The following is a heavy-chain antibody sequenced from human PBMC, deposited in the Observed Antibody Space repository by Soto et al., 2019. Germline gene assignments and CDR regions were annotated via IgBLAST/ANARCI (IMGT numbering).Heavy chain of an antibody. V-gene: IGHV3-48*03. CDR2: ISSSGSTI. D-gene: IGHD6-13*01. CDR1: GFAFISYE. J-gene: IGHJ4*02. Sequence: GGSPRLSCAASGFAFISYEINFFRHSPGKWLEWVSYISSSGSTIYYADSVKGRFTISRDNAKNSLYLQMNSLRAEDTAVYYCARDAAAGPFTYWGQGTLVTVSS. CDR3: ARDAAAGPFTY.